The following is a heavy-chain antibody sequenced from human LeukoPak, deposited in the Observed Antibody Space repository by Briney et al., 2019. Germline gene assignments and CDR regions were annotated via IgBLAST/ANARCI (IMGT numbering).Heavy chain of an antibody. J-gene: IGHJ3*01. D-gene: IGHD4-23*01. V-gene: IGHV3-23*01. Sequence: GGSLRLSCAASGFTFSDYALGWVRQAPGRGLEWVATLSGSGAGTYYSDSVQGRFTISRDNSKRTLFLQMNSLRAEDTAVYYCANPLDYGGNPSWGQGTMVTVSS. CDR2: LSGSGAGT. CDR1: GFTFSDYA. CDR3: ANPLDYGGNPS.